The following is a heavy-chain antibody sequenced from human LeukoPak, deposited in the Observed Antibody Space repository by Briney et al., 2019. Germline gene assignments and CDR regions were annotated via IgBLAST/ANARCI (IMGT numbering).Heavy chain of an antibody. CDR2: INPNSGGT. CDR1: GYTFTGYY. Sequence: GASVKVSCKASGYTFTGYYMHWVRQAPGQGLEWKGWINPNSGGTNYAQKFQGRVTMTRDTSISTAYMELSRLRPDDTAVYYCARSGSSGARAHFQHWGQGTLVTVSS. J-gene: IGHJ1*01. CDR3: ARSGSSGARAHFQH. D-gene: IGHD6-19*01. V-gene: IGHV1-2*02.